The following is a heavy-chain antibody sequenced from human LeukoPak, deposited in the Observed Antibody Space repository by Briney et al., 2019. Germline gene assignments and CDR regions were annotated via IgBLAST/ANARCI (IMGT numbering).Heavy chain of an antibody. D-gene: IGHD2-2*01. CDR2: INPNSGGT. V-gene: IGHV1-2*02. J-gene: IGHJ3*02. Sequence: ASVKVSCKASGYTFTGYYMHWVRQAPGQGLEWMGWINPNSGGTNYAQKFQGRVTMTRDTSISTAYMELSRLRSDDTAVYYCQLGYYSSTSCSTDAFDIWGQGTMVTVSS. CDR3: QLGYYSSTSCSTDAFDI. CDR1: GYTFTGYY.